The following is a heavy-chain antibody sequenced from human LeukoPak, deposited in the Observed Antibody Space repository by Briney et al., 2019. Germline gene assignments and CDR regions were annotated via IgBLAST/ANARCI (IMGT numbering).Heavy chain of an antibody. CDR3: ARGYSSGLYFDY. J-gene: IGHJ4*02. D-gene: IGHD6-19*01. CDR1: GGSISNYH. Sequence: PSETLYHTCTVSGGSISNYHWSWVRPPPRKGLELIGFIYYSWSSNYNPSLMSRLAIPVDTSKNQFPLKLSSVTAADTAVYCCARGYSSGLYFDYWGQGTLVTVSS. V-gene: IGHV4-59*01. CDR2: IYYSWSS.